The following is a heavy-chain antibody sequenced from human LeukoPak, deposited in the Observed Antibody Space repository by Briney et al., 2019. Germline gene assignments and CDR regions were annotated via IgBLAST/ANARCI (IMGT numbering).Heavy chain of an antibody. D-gene: IGHD3-22*01. J-gene: IGHJ3*02. CDR2: IYTSGST. Sequence: SETLSLTCTVSGGSISSYYWSWIRQPAGKGLEWIGRIYTSGSTNYNPSLKSRVTMSVDTSKNQFSLKLSSVTAADTAVYYCARERYYDSSGYRTDAFDIWGQGTMVTVSS. CDR3: ARERYYDSSGYRTDAFDI. CDR1: GGSISSYY. V-gene: IGHV4-4*07.